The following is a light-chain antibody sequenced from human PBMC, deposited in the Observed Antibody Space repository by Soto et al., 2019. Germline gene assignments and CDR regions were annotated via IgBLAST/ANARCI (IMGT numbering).Light chain of an antibody. CDR2: EVT. J-gene: IGLJ2*01. CDR3: SSYAGSNNLA. CDR1: NSDVATYNY. V-gene: IGLV2-8*01. Sequence: QSALTQPPSASGSPGQSVPISCPGTNSDVATYNYVSWYQHHPGKAPKLIIYEVTKRPSGVPDRFSGSRSANTASLTVSGLQAEDEADDFCSSYAGSNNLAFGGGTKLTVL.